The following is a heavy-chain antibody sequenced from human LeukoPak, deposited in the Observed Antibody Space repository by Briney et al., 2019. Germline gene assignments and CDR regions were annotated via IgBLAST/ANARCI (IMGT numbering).Heavy chain of an antibody. D-gene: IGHD3-10*01. CDR2: IYYSGST. CDR1: GGSISSSSYY. J-gene: IGHJ5*02. Sequence: PSETLSLTCTVSGGSISSSSYYWGWIRQPPGKGVEWIGSIYYSGSTYYNPSLKSRVTISVDTSKNQFSLKLSSVTAADTAVYYCARGGYYGSGNDFRFDPWGQGTLVTVSS. CDR3: ARGGYYGSGNDFRFDP. V-gene: IGHV4-39*07.